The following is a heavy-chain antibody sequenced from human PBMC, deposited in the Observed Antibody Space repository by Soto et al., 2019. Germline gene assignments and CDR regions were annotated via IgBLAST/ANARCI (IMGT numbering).Heavy chain of an antibody. J-gene: IGHJ4*02. CDR1: GFTFSSYS. D-gene: IGHD6-13*01. Sequence: EVQLVESGGGLVKPGGSLRLSCAASGFTFSSYSMNWVRQAPGKGLEWVSSISSSSSYIYYADSVKGRFTISRDNAKNSLYLQMNSLRAEDTAVYYCARDPDSSSWYPSKFDYWGQGTLVTVSS. V-gene: IGHV3-21*01. CDR3: ARDPDSSSWYPSKFDY. CDR2: ISSSSSYI.